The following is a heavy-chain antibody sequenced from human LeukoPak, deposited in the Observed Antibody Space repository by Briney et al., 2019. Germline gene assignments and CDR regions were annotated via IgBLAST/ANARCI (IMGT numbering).Heavy chain of an antibody. V-gene: IGHV4-59*01. J-gene: IGHJ4*02. D-gene: IGHD2-2*01. CDR1: RGSISTYY. CDR3: ARSSSSSPYYFDT. Sequence: SETLSLTCSVSRGSISTYYWSWIRQPPGKGLEWIGFVFYSGTTNSNPSVKSRVSMSVDMSKNHLSLELTSVTAADSAVYYCARSSSSSPYYFDTWGQGTLVTVSS. CDR2: VFYSGTT.